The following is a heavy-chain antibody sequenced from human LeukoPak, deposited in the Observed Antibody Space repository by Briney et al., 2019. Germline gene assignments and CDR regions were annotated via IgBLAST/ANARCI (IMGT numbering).Heavy chain of an antibody. V-gene: IGHV4-34*01. D-gene: IGHD2-21*02. CDR1: GGSFSGYY. Sequence: PSETLSLTCAVYGGSFSGYYWSWIRQPPGKGLEWIGEINHCGSTNYNPSLKSRVTISVDTSKNQFSLKLSSVTAADTAVYYCARGGGALAYCGGDCSNPLYYFDYWGQGTLVTVSS. CDR3: ARGGGALAYCGGDCSNPLYYFDY. CDR2: INHCGST. J-gene: IGHJ4*02.